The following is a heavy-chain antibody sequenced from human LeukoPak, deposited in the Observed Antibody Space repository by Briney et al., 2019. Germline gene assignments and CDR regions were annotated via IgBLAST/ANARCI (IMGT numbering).Heavy chain of an antibody. CDR2: IYYSGST. CDR3: ARDLTPWVVVVAATVNWFDP. J-gene: IGHJ5*02. V-gene: IGHV4-39*02. D-gene: IGHD2-15*01. CDR1: GGSISSSSYY. Sequence: PSGTLSLTCTVSGGSISSSSYYWGWIRQPPGKGLEWIGSIYYSGSTYYNPSLKSRVTISVDTSKNQFSLKLSSVTAADTAVYYCARDLTPWVVVVAATVNWFDPWGQGTLVTVSS.